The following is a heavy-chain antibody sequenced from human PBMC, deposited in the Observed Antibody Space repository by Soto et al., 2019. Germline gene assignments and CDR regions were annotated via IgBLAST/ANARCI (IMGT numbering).Heavy chain of an antibody. V-gene: IGHV3-30-3*01. D-gene: IGHD2-21*02. CDR2: ISYDGSNK. Sequence: QVQLVEAGGGVVQPVRSLRLSCAASGFTFSSYAMHWVRQAPGKGLEWVAVISYDGSNKYYADSVKGRFTISRDNSKNTLYMQMNSLRAEDTAVYYCARDIGEGGDCSFDYWGQVTLVTVSS. CDR1: GFTFSSYA. J-gene: IGHJ4*02. CDR3: ARDIGEGGDCSFDY.